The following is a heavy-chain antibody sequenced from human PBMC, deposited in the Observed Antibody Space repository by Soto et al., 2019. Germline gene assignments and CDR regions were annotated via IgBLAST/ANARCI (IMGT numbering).Heavy chain of an antibody. CDR2: PSYDGSNK. D-gene: IGHD3-16*01. CDR1: GFTFSSYA. V-gene: IGHV3-30-3*01. J-gene: IGHJ4*02. Sequence: QVQLVESGGGVVQPGRSLRLSCAASGFTFSSYAMHWVRQAPGKGLEWVAGPSYDGSNKYYADSVKGRFTISRDNSKXTLXXQMNSLRAEDTAVYYCAREAGGDRFDYWGQGTLVTVSS. CDR3: AREAGGDRFDY.